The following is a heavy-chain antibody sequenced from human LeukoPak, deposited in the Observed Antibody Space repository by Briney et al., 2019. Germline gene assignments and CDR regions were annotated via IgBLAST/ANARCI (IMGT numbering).Heavy chain of an antibody. V-gene: IGHV1-2*02. CDR2: INPNSGGT. CDR1: GYTFTGYY. J-gene: IGHJ4*02. CDR3: ARVPLGATGTSDY. D-gene: IGHD1-1*01. Sequence: ASVKVSCKASGYTFTGYYMHWVRQAPGQGLEWMGWINPNSGGTNYAQKFQGRVTMTRDTSISTAYMELSRLRSDDTAVYYCARVPLGATGTSDYWGQGTLVTVSS.